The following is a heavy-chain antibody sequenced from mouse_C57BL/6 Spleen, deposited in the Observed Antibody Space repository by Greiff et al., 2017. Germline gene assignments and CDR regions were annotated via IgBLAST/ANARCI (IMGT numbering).Heavy chain of an antibody. V-gene: IGHV1-61*01. CDR3: GREWLQWYFDV. J-gene: IGHJ1*03. D-gene: IGHD2-2*01. Sequence: QVQLQQSGAELVRPGSSVKLSCKASGYTFTSYWMDWVKQRPGQGLEWIGNIYPSDSEPHYNKKFKDKATLTVDTSSSTAYMQLSSLTSEDSAVCDSGREWLQWYFDVWGTGTTVTVAS. CDR2: IYPSDSEP. CDR1: GYTFTSYW.